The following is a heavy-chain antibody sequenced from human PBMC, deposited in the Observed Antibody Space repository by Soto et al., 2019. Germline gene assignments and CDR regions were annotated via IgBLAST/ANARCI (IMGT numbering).Heavy chain of an antibody. CDR1: GGSISSYY. CDR2: IYYSGST. D-gene: IGHD2-2*01. V-gene: IGHV4-59*12. Sequence: SETLSLTCTVSGGSISSYYWSWIRQPPGKGLEWIGYIYYSGSTNYNPSLKSRVTISRDNAKNTLYLQMNSLRAEDTSVYYCARVPYCSSSGCYSWFDPWGQGTLVTVSS. J-gene: IGHJ5*02. CDR3: ARVPYCSSSGCYSWFDP.